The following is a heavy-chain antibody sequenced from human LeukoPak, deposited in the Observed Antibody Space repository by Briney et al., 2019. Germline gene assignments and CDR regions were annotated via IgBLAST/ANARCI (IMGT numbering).Heavy chain of an antibody. V-gene: IGHV3-23*01. CDR3: AKDRISYTTSPGELSH. CDR2: IRGSGEST. Sequence: GGSLRLSCAASGFIFNTYAMSWVRQAPGKGLEWVSTIRGSGESTHYADSVQGRFTISRDNSLYTVYLQMDSLRGDDTAVYYCAKDRISYTTSPGELSHWGQGTLVIASS. CDR1: GFIFNTYA. J-gene: IGHJ4*02. D-gene: IGHD3-10*01.